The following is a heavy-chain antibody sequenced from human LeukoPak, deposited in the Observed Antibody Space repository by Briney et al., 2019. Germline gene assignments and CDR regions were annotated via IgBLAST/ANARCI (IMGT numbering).Heavy chain of an antibody. CDR1: GFTFGSYE. CDR3: ARDSPGYSGYDLDY. V-gene: IGHV3-48*03. CDR2: ISSSGSII. Sequence: GGSLRLSCAASGFTFGSYEMNWVRQAPGKGLEWVSYISSSGSIIYYGGSVKGRFTISRDNAKNSLYLQMNSLRAEDTAVCYCARDSPGYSGYDLDYWGQGILVTVSS. J-gene: IGHJ4*02. D-gene: IGHD5-12*01.